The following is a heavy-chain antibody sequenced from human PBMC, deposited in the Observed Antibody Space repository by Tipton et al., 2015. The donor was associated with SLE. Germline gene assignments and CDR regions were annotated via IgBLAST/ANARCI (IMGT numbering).Heavy chain of an antibody. CDR2: IGSSGSTI. D-gene: IGHD1-26*01. CDR3: ARGPSHSEGALDL. CDR1: GFTFSFYW. Sequence: SLRLSCAASGFTFSFYWMTWVRQAPGKGLEWLSNIGSSGSTIYYADSVKGRFTISRDNAKSSLYLQMNSLRAEDTAVYYCARGPSHSEGALDLWGQGTLVTVSS. J-gene: IGHJ5*02. V-gene: IGHV3-48*03.